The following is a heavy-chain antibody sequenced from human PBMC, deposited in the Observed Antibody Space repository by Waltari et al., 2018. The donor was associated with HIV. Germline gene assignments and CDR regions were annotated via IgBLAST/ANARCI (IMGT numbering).Heavy chain of an antibody. J-gene: IGHJ4*02. CDR2: IYTTENT. CDR1: GGSLSSGSYY. V-gene: IGHV4-61*02. D-gene: IGHD6-6*01. CDR3: ARGRDSSSSPMFDY. Sequence: QVQLQESGPGLVKPSQTLSLTCTFPGGSLSSGSYYWSWIRQPAGKGREWIGRIYTTENTNYNPSLKSRVTMSVDTSKNQFTLKLSSVTAADTAVYYCARGRDSSSSPMFDYWGQGTLVTVSS.